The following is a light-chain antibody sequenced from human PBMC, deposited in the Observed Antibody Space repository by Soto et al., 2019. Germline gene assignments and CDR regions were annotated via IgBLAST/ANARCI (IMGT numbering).Light chain of an antibody. CDR2: KVS. J-gene: IGKJ5*01. V-gene: IGKV2-30*01. Sequence: DVVMTQSPLSLSVTLGQPASISCWSTQGLLYSDGNTYLNWLQQRPGQSPRRLIYKVSVRDSGVPDRFSGSGSGTDFTLKISRVEAEDVGIYYCMQGTHRPITFGQGTRLEIK. CDR3: MQGTHRPIT. CDR1: QGLLYSDGNTY.